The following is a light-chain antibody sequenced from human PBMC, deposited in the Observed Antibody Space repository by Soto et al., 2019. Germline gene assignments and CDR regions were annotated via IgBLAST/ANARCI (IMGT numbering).Light chain of an antibody. CDR1: SSDVGGYNY. CDR2: EVT. CDR3: ASYAGSNTYV. J-gene: IGLJ1*01. V-gene: IGLV2-8*01. Sequence: QSVLTQPPSASGSPGQSVTLSCTGTSSDVGGYNYVSWYQQHPDKAPKLMIYEVTKRPSGVPDRFSGSKSGNTASLTVSGLQSEDEADYYCASYAGSNTYVFGTGTKVTVL.